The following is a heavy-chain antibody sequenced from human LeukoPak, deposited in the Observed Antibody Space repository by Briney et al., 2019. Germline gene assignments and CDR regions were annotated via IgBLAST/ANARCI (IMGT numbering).Heavy chain of an antibody. J-gene: IGHJ4*02. Sequence: GGSLRLSCAASGFTFDDYGMSWVRQAPGKGLEWVSGINWNGGSTGYADSVKGRFTISRDNAKNSLYLQMNSLRAEDTAVYYCASVSSGWYVFDYWGQGTLVTVSS. D-gene: IGHD6-19*01. CDR1: GFTFDDYG. V-gene: IGHV3-20*04. CDR2: INWNGGST. CDR3: ASVSSGWYVFDY.